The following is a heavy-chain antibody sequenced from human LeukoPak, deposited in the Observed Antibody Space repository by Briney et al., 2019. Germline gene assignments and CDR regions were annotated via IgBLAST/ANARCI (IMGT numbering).Heavy chain of an antibody. J-gene: IGHJ4*02. CDR2: IRPNSATT. CDR1: GYTFTGYS. CDR3: ATVTRYHSDGYTSRGYNDY. D-gene: IGHD5-24*01. Sequence: ASVKVSCKASGYTFTGYSMHWVGQAPAQGLEGMRFIRPNSATTNYAQRSPGRVTMTRDPSMSTAYMELSSLRRDDTAVYYCATVTRYHSDGYTSRGYNDYWGQRTLVTVSS. V-gene: IGHV1-2*02.